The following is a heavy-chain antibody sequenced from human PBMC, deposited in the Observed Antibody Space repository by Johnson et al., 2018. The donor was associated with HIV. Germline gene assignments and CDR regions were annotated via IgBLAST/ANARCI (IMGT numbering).Heavy chain of an antibody. CDR2: ISGSGGST. CDR1: GFTFSSYA. CDR3: TTCPPCGDYLFSPLRVASGCV. Sequence: VQLVESGGGLVQPGGSLRLSCAASGFTFSSYAMSWVRQAPGKGLEWVSAISGSGGSTYYADSVKGRFTISRDNSKNTLYVQMKSLKTEDTAVYYCTTCPPCGDYLFSPLRVASGCVWGQGTMVTVSS. D-gene: IGHD4-17*01. V-gene: IGHV3-23*04. J-gene: IGHJ3*01.